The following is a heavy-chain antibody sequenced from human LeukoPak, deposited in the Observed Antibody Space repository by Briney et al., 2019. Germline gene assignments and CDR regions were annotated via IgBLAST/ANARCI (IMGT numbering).Heavy chain of an antibody. Sequence: PGGSLRLFCAASGFTFSSYAMSWVRQAPGKGLEWVSAISGSGGSTYYADSVKGRFTISRDNSKNTLYLQMNSLRAEDTAVYYCAKGGHYYDSSGFYFDYWGQGTLVTVSS. CDR2: ISGSGGST. D-gene: IGHD3-22*01. J-gene: IGHJ4*02. CDR1: GFTFSSYA. CDR3: AKGGHYYDSSGFYFDY. V-gene: IGHV3-23*01.